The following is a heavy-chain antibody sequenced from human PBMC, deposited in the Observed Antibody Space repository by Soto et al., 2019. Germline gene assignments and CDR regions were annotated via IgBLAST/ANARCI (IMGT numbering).Heavy chain of an antibody. CDR3: AREGSHSAYNFAHGIQLWSFDF. V-gene: IGHV4-4*07. CDR2: IFSSGST. Sequence: SETLSLTCTVSGGSINTFYWSWVRQPAGKGLEWIGRIFSSGSTSFNPSLESRVAMSVDTSKNHFSLNLSSVTAADMAVYYCAREGSHSAYNFAHGIQLWSFDFWGQGALVTVSS. CDR1: GGSINTFY. J-gene: IGHJ4*02. D-gene: IGHD5-12*01.